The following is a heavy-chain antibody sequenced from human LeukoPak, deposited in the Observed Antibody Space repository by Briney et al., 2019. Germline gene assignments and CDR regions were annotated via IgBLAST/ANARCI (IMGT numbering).Heavy chain of an antibody. V-gene: IGHV4-38-2*02. CDR2: IYHSGST. CDR1: GYSISSGYY. J-gene: IGHJ4*02. Sequence: PSETLSLTCTVSGYSISSGYYWGWIRQPPGKGLEWTGSIYHSGSTYYNPSLKSRVTISVDTSKNQFSLKLSSVTAADTAVYYCARGVCSDYWGQGTLVTVSS. CDR3: ARGVCSDY. D-gene: IGHD3-10*02.